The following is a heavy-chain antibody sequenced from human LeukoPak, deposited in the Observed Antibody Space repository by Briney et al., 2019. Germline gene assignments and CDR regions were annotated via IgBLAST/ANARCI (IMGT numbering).Heavy chain of an antibody. Sequence: SETLSLTCTVSGGSISSGGYYWSWIRQHPGKGLGWIGYIYYSGSTYYNPSLKSRVTISVDTSKNQFSLKLSSVTAADTAVYYCARHETTVTTNYFDYWGQGTLVTVSS. CDR1: GGSISSGGYY. D-gene: IGHD4-11*01. CDR2: IYYSGST. J-gene: IGHJ4*02. V-gene: IGHV4-31*03. CDR3: ARHETTVTTNYFDY.